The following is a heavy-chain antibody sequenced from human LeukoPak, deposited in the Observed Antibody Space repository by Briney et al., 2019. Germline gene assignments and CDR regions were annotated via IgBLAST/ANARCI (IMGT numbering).Heavy chain of an antibody. CDR1: GGSISSYY. V-gene: IGHV4-59*01. J-gene: IGHJ4*02. CDR3: ARAGYYDSSGPFDY. Sequence: SETLSLTCTVSGGSISSYYWSWIRQPPGKGLEWIGYIYYSGSTNYNPSLKSRVTISVDTSKNQFSLKLSSVTAADTAVYYCARAGYYDSSGPFDYWGQGTLVTVSS. D-gene: IGHD3-22*01. CDR2: IYYSGST.